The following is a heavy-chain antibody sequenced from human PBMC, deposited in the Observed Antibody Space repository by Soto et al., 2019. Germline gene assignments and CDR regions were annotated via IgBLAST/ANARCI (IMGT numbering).Heavy chain of an antibody. Sequence: SETLSLTCTVSDGSISSSSYYWGWIRQPPGKGLEWIGSIYYSGSTYYNPSLKSRVTISVDTSKNQFSLRLSSVTAADTAMYYCARHTTVTTSWFDPWGQGTLVTVSS. V-gene: IGHV4-39*01. J-gene: IGHJ5*02. D-gene: IGHD4-17*01. CDR1: DGSISSSSYY. CDR2: IYYSGST. CDR3: ARHTTVTTSWFDP.